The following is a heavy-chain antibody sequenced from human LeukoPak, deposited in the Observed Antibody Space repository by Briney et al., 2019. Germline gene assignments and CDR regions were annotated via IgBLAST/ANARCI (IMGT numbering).Heavy chain of an antibody. V-gene: IGHV3-21*04. Sequence: GGSLRLSCAASGFTFSSYSMNWVRQAPGKGLEWVSSISSSSSYIYYADSAKGRFTISRDNAKNSLYLQMNSLRGEDQGAYYCARGGTVPYTGEFDHWGQGTLVTVSS. J-gene: IGHJ4*02. D-gene: IGHD3-16*01. CDR3: ARGGTVPYTGEFDH. CDR2: ISSSSSYI. CDR1: GFTFSSYS.